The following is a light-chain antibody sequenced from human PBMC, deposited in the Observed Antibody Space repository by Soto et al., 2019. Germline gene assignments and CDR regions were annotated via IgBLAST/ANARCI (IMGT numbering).Light chain of an antibody. J-gene: IGLJ3*02. CDR1: SSNIGSEA. CDR2: GDN. V-gene: IGLV1-44*01. CDR3: AAWDDSLNGPV. Sequence: QSVLTQPPSASGTPGQRVTISCSGSSSNIGSEAVNWYQQLPVTAPKLLIYGDNQRPSGVPDRFSGSKSGTSASLAISGLQSEDEADYYCAAWDDSLNGPVFGGGTKLTVL.